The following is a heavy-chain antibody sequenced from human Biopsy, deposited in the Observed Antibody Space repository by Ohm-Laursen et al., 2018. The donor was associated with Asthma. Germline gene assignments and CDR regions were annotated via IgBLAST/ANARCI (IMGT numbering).Heavy chain of an antibody. CDR3: VRGSSSWHHGPFHYYYGLDV. CDR2: IYYIGTT. J-gene: IGHJ6*02. Sequence: SETLSLTCSLSSGSGGYMRSGNYYWGWIRQPPGKGLEWIGSIYYIGTTYYNPSLENRVTVSADTKKNQFSLKLTSVTAADTAVYYCVRGSSSWHHGPFHYYYGLDVWGQGTTATVSS. D-gene: IGHD6-13*01. CDR1: SGSGGYMRSGNYY. V-gene: IGHV4-39*01.